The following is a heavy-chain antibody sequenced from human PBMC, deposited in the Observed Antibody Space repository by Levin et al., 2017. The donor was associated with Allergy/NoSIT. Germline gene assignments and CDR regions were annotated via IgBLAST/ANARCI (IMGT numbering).Heavy chain of an antibody. CDR1: GGSFSGYY. CDR3: ARAGSYSSGWYFDY. J-gene: IGHJ4*02. Sequence: PSETLSLTCAVYGGSFSGYYWSWIRQPPGKGLEWIGEINHSGSTNYNPSLKSRVTISVDTSKNQFSLKLSSVTAADTAVYYCARAGSYSSGWYFDYWGQGTLVTVSS. CDR2: INHSGST. V-gene: IGHV4-34*01. D-gene: IGHD6-19*01.